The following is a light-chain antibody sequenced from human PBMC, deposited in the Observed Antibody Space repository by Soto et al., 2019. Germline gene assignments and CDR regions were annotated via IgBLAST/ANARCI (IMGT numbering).Light chain of an antibody. CDR1: NSDVGGYNY. CDR3: SSYTTTNTLYV. V-gene: IGLV2-14*03. Sequence: QSALTQPASVSGSPGQSITIPCTGTNSDVGGYNYVSWYQHHPGKAPKLMIYDVFNRPSGVSSRFSGSKSGSTASLTISGLQAEDEADYYCSSYTTTNTLYVFGTGTKLTVL. J-gene: IGLJ1*01. CDR2: DVF.